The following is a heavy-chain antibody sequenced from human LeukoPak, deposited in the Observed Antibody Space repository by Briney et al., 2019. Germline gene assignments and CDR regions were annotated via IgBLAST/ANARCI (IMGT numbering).Heavy chain of an antibody. CDR1: GDTFTSYD. Sequence: ASVKVSCKASGDTFTSYDINWVRQATGQGLEWMGIINPSGGSTSYAQKFQGRVTMTRDTSTSTVYMELSSLRSEDTAVYYCARYHGGRQPGLFDLWGRGTLVTVSS. D-gene: IGHD1-26*01. J-gene: IGHJ2*01. CDR3: ARYHGGRQPGLFDL. CDR2: INPSGGST. V-gene: IGHV1-46*01.